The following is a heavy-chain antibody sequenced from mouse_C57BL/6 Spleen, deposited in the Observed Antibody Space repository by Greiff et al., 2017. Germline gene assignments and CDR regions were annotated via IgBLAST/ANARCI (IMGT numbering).Heavy chain of an antibody. Sequence: VQLQQPGAELVRPGSSVKLSCKASGYTFTSYWMHWVKQRPIQGLEWIGNIDPSDSETHYNQKFKDKATLTVDKSSSTAYMQLSSLTSEDSAVYYCARGKGGYYAMDYWGQGTSVTGSS. CDR2: IDPSDSET. V-gene: IGHV1-52*01. CDR3: ARGKGGYYAMDY. CDR1: GYTFTSYW. J-gene: IGHJ4*01.